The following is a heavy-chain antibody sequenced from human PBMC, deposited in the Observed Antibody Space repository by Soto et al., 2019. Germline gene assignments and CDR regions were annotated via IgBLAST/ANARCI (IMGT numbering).Heavy chain of an antibody. Sequence: SSETLSLTYAVSGGSISSGGDSWSWIRQPPGKGLEWIGYIYHSGSTYYNPPLKSRVTISVDRSKNQFSLKLSSVTAADTAVYYCARVPGPWGQGTLVTSPQ. CDR1: GGSISSGGDS. CDR2: IYHSGST. J-gene: IGHJ5*02. V-gene: IGHV4-30-2*01. CDR3: ARVPGP.